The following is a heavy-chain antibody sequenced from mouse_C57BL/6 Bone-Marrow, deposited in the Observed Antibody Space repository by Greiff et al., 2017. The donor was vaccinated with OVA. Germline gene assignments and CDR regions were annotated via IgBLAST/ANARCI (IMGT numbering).Heavy chain of an antibody. J-gene: IGHJ4*01. D-gene: IGHD3-2*02. CDR3: ARKGSSGYGAMDY. Sequence: QVQLQQSGPGLVAPSQRLSITCTVSGFSFTSYAISWVRQPPGKGLEWLGVIWTGGGTNYNSALKSRLSISKDNSKSQVFLKMNSLQTDDTARYYCARKGSSGYGAMDYWGQGTSVTVSS. V-gene: IGHV2-9-1*01. CDR2: IWTGGGT. CDR1: GFSFTSYA.